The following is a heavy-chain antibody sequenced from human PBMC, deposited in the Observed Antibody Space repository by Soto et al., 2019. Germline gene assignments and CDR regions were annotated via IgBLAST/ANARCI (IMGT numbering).Heavy chain of an antibody. J-gene: IGHJ4*02. CDR1: GYSFSSNW. V-gene: IGHV5-51*01. D-gene: IGHD6-6*01. CDR2: IFPDDSDS. CDR3: ARLDATGARF. Sequence: GASLKISCICSGYSFSSNWMAWVRQMPGRGLEWMGIIFPDDSDSTYSPSFQGHVSMSVDESISTVYLQWRGLKASDTAMYYCARLDATGARFWGQGTRVTVSS.